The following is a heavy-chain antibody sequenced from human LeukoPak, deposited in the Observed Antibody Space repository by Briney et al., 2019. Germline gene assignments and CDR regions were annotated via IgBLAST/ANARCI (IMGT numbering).Heavy chain of an antibody. CDR1: GGSVSSYY. V-gene: IGHV4-59*02. CDR2: IYYSGST. D-gene: IGHD3-10*01. CDR3: ARSPYYGSGSWDY. Sequence: SETLSLTCTVSGGSVSSYYWSWIRQPPGKGLEWIGYIYYSGSTNYNPSLKSRVTISVDTSKNQFSLKLSSVTAADTAVYYCARSPYYGSGSWDYWGQGTLVTVSS. J-gene: IGHJ4*02.